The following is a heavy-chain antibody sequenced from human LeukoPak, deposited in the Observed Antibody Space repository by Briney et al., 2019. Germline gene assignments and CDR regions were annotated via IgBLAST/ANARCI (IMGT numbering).Heavy chain of an antibody. V-gene: IGHV3-23*01. CDR3: VKERRTAGHNAFDT. Sequence: GGSLRLSCAASGFTFRSFDINWVRQAPGKGPEWVSAISDTGVRTFYADSVKGRFTISRDNSKNTAYLQMSSLRVGDTAVYYCVKERRTAGHNAFDTWGLGTLVTVSS. J-gene: IGHJ4*02. CDR1: GFTFRSFD. CDR2: ISDTGVRT. D-gene: IGHD6-25*01.